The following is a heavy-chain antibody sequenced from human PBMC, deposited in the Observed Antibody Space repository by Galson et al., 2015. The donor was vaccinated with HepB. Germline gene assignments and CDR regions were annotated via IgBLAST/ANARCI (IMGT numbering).Heavy chain of an antibody. J-gene: IGHJ6*02. CDR3: ANWGGCSTRIAAAGTKVDDGMDV. D-gene: IGHD6-13*01. V-gene: IGHV3-30*18. CDR2: ISYDGSNK. Sequence: SLRLSCAASGFTFSSYGMHWVRQAPGKGLEWVAVISYDGSNKYYADSVKGRFTISRDNSKNTLYLQMNSLRAEDTAVYYCANWGGCSTRIAAAGTKVDDGMDVWGQGTTVTVSS. CDR1: GFTFSSYG.